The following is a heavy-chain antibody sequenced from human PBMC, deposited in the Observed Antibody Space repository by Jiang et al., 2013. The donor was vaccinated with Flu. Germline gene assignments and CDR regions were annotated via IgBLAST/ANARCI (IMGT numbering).Heavy chain of an antibody. CDR3: ARGSYSYDSSGYYPWYFEY. D-gene: IGHD3-22*01. Sequence: LLKPSETLSLTCTVSDGSISSYYWTWIRQPPGKGLEWIGYIFYSGSTNYNPSLKSRVTISVDTSKNQFSLKLSSVTAADTAVYYCARGSYSYDSSGYYPWYFEYWGRGTLVTVSS. V-gene: IGHV4-59*01. CDR1: DGSISSYY. CDR2: IFYSGST. J-gene: IGHJ4*02.